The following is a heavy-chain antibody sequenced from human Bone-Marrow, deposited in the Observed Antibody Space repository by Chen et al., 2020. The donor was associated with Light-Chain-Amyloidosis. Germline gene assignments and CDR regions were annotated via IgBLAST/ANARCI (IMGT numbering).Heavy chain of an antibody. CDR3: AKDGGAWNFDY. D-gene: IGHD3-10*01. J-gene: IGHJ4*02. CDR2: VSSSGTIRT. CDR1: GFRFSNSG. V-gene: IGHV3-23*04. Sequence: EVQLVESGGGLVQPGGSLRLSCAASGFRFSNSGLHWVRQAPGKGLEWVSYVSSSGTIRTTYAESVKGRFTISRDNSKNMEYLQLNSLRAEDTAVYYCAKDGGAWNFDYWGQGTLVTVSS.